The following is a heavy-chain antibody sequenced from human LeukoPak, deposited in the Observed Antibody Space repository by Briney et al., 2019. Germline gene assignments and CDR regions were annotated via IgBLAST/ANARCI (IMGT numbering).Heavy chain of an antibody. CDR2: IKSKTDGGTT. D-gene: IGHD5-24*01. V-gene: IGHV3-15*01. CDR1: GFTFSNAW. CDR3: TTGEMATIWGADY. Sequence: GGPLRLSCAASGFTFSNAWMSWVRQAPGKGLEWVGRIKSKTDGGTTDYAAPVKGRFTISRDDSKNTLYLQMNSLKTEDTAVYYCTTGEMATIWGADYWGQGTLVTVSS. J-gene: IGHJ4*02.